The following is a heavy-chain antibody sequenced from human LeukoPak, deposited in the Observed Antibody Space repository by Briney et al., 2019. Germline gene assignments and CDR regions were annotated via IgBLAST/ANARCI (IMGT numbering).Heavy chain of an antibody. Sequence: GGSLRLSCAASGFTFSNAWMSWVRQAPGKGLEWVGRIKSKTDGGTTDYAAPVKGRFTISRDDSKNTLYLQMNSLKTEDTAVYYCTTDIFDVRAFDIWGQGTMVTVSS. CDR2: IKSKTDGGTT. V-gene: IGHV3-15*01. CDR1: GFTFSNAW. CDR3: TTDIFDVRAFDI. D-gene: IGHD3-9*01. J-gene: IGHJ3*02.